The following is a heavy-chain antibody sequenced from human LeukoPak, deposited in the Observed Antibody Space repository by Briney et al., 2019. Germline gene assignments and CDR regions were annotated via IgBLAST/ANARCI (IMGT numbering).Heavy chain of an antibody. J-gene: IGHJ4*02. CDR2: ISSDGTNK. V-gene: IGHV3-30*04. Sequence: GGSLRLSCSASGSTFSDYAMHWVRQAPGEGLEWVAVISSDGTNKYYAESVRGRFTISRDNSANTLYLYMNSLTGADTSVYYCILTTLAVVYYFDYWGQGTLVTVSS. CDR1: GSTFSDYA. D-gene: IGHD1/OR15-1a*01. CDR3: ILTTLAVVYYFDY.